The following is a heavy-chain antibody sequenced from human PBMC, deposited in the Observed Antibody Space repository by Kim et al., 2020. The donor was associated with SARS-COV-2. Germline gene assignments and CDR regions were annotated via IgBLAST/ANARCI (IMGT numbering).Heavy chain of an antibody. CDR2: TT. J-gene: IGHJ4*02. D-gene: IGHD4-4*01. Sequence: TTDYAAPVKGRFTISRDDSKNTLYLQMNSLKTEDTAVYYCTTDPLQTVDYWGQGTLVTVSS. CDR3: TTDPLQTVDY. V-gene: IGHV3-15*01.